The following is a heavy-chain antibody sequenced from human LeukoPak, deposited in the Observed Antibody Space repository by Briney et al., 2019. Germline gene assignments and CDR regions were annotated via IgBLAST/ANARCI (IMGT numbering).Heavy chain of an antibody. V-gene: IGHV1-24*01. D-gene: IGHD3-22*01. J-gene: IGHJ4*02. CDR3: ATGHNYYDSSGYDY. CDR2: FDPEDGET. CDR1: GYILTELS. Sequence: ASVKVSCKVSGYILTELSMHWVRQAPGKGLEWMGGFDPEDGETIYAQKFQGRVTMTEDTSTDTAYMELSSLRSEDTAVYYCATGHNYYDSSGYDYWGQGTLVTVSS.